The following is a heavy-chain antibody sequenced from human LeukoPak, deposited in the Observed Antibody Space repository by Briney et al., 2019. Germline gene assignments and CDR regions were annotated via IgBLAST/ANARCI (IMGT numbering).Heavy chain of an antibody. D-gene: IGHD3-10*01. V-gene: IGHV3-21*01. CDR3: ARDGITMRILEY. J-gene: IGHJ4*02. CDR1: GFTFSSYS. CDR2: ISSSSLYI. Sequence: GGSLRLSCAASGFTFSSYSMNWVRQAPGKGLEWVSSISSSSLYIYYADSVKGRFTISRDNAKNSLYLQMDSLRAEDTAVYYCARDGITMRILEYWGQGTLVTVSS.